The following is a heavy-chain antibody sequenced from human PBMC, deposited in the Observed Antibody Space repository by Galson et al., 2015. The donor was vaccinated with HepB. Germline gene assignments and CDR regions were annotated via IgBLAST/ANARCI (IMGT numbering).Heavy chain of an antibody. CDR3: ARGAVVEVVGGTQNNWFAP. CDR1: GYTFSSYS. J-gene: IGHJ5*02. V-gene: IGHV1-18*01. D-gene: IGHD2-15*01. Sequence: SVKVSCKASGYTFSSYSITWVRQAPGQGLEWMAWISPYNRETHFARKFQGRVTLTTDTFTSTAYMELRSLRSDDTAVYYCARGAVVEVVGGTQNNWFAPWGPGTLVTVSS. CDR2: ISPYNRET.